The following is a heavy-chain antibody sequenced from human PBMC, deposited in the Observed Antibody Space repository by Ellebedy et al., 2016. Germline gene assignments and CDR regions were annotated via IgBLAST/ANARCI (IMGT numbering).Heavy chain of an antibody. V-gene: IGHV3-7*03. Sequence: GESLKISXAASRFTFSNYWMSWVRQAPGKGLEWVANIKQDGNEKYYVDSVKGRFTISRDNSKNTLYLQMNSLRVEDTAVYYCAKGITAAVVEGSLFDPWGQGTLVTVSS. J-gene: IGHJ5*02. CDR2: IKQDGNEK. CDR1: RFTFSNYW. D-gene: IGHD6-13*01. CDR3: AKGITAAVVEGSLFDP.